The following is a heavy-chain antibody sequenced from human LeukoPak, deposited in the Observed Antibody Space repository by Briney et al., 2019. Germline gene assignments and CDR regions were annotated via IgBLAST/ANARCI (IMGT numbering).Heavy chain of an antibody. Sequence: GGSLRLSCAASGFNFDAYAMHWVRQAPGKGLQWICLISAEGGSTYYADSVKGRFTISRDNSRNSLYLQMNSLTTEDTAFYYCAKDKAGTIVWYGRWAIGLFDYWGQGTLLTVSS. D-gene: IGHD6-13*01. CDR2: ISAEGGST. CDR1: GFNFDAYA. V-gene: IGHV3-43*02. CDR3: AKDKAGTIVWYGRWAIGLFDY. J-gene: IGHJ4*02.